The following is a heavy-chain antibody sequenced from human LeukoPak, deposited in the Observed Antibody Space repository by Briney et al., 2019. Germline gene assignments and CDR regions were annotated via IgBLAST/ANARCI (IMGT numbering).Heavy chain of an antibody. CDR2: IDISSSFI. V-gene: IGHV3-21*01. CDR3: ARTGHESSWYIDEN. D-gene: IGHD6-13*01. CDR1: GFTFSSYN. J-gene: IGHJ1*01. Sequence: GGSLRLSCAASGFTFSSYNMNWVRQAPGKGLEWVSSIDISSSFIFYADSVRGRFTISRDNAKNSIYLQMNSLRGEDAAVYYCARTGHESSWYIDENWGQGTLVTVSS.